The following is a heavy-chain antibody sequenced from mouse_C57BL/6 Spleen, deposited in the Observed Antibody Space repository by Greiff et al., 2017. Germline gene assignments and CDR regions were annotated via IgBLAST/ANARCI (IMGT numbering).Heavy chain of an antibody. CDR1: GFTFSSYT. J-gene: IGHJ2*01. Sequence: EVQGVESGGGLVKPGGSLKLSCAASGFTFSSYTMSWVRQTPEKRLEWVATISGGGGNTYYPDSVKGRFTISRDNAKNTLYLQLSSLRSEDTALYYWARHGGYYFDYWGQGTTLTVSS. V-gene: IGHV5-9*01. CDR3: ARHGGYYFDY. CDR2: ISGGGGNT.